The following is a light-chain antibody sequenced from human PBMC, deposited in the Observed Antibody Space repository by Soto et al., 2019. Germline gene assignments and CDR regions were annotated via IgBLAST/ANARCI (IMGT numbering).Light chain of an antibody. J-gene: IGLJ1*01. CDR3: AAWDDSLSGVYV. V-gene: IGLV1-47*01. CDR2: RND. Sequence: QSVLTQPPSASGAPGQRVTISCSGSSSNIGNNFVYWYQQLPGMAPKLLIYRNDERPSGVPDRFSGFRSGTSASLAISGLRSEDEAEYYCAAWDDSLSGVYVFGSGTKLTVL. CDR1: SSNIGNNF.